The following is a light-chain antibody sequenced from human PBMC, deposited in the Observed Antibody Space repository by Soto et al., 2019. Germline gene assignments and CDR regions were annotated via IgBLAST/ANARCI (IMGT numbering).Light chain of an antibody. V-gene: IGKV3-15*01. CDR3: QQYNIWPRT. Sequence: EIVMTQSPATLSVSPGERATLSCRASQSVSSNLGWYQQKPGQAPRLLIYGASTRAPGIPARFSGSGSGTEFTLTISSLQSEDFAVYYCQQYNIWPRTFGQGTKVEIK. CDR2: GAS. J-gene: IGKJ1*01. CDR1: QSVSSN.